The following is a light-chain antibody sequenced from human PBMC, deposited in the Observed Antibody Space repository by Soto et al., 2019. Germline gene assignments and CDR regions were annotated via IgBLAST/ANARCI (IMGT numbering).Light chain of an antibody. CDR1: SSNIGAGYD. CDR2: GNS. Sequence: QSALTQPPSVSGAPGQRVTISCTGSSSNIGAGYDVHWYQQLPGTAPKLLIYGNSNRPSGVPDRFSGSKSGTSASLAITGLQAEDEADYYGQSYDSRLSGYVFGTGTKVTVL. CDR3: QSYDSRLSGYV. V-gene: IGLV1-40*01. J-gene: IGLJ1*01.